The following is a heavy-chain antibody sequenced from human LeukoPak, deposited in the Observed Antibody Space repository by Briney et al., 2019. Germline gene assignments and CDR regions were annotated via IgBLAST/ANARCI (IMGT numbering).Heavy chain of an antibody. Sequence: KPSETLSLTCAVYGGSFSGYYWSWIRQPPGKGLEWIGEINHSGSTNYNPSLKSRVTISVDTSKNQFSLKLSSVTAADTAVYYCARGQTWIRSRRGGGFDYWGQGTLVTVSS. V-gene: IGHV4-34*01. J-gene: IGHJ4*02. CDR3: ARGQTWIRSRRGGGFDY. CDR1: GGSFSGYY. CDR2: INHSGST. D-gene: IGHD5-18*01.